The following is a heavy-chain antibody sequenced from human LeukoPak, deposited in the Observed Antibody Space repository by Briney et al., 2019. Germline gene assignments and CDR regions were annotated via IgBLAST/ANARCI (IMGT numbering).Heavy chain of an antibody. J-gene: IGHJ4*02. CDR1: GFTFANYA. CDR3: AKDWTTVVTKPLFDY. Sequence: GGSLRLSCAASGFTFANYAMNWVRQAPGKGLEWVAVITSSGADSYYSDSVRGRFTISRDNSKNTLYLQMNSLRAEDTAVYYCAKDWTTVVTKPLFDYWGQGTLVTVSS. V-gene: IGHV3-23*01. CDR2: ITSSGADS. D-gene: IGHD4-23*01.